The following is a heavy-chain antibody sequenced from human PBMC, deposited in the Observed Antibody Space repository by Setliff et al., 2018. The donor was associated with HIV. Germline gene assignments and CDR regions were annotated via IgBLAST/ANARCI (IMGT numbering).Heavy chain of an antibody. D-gene: IGHD3-3*01. Sequence: SETLSLTCTVSGGSISSYYWTWIRQPAGKGLEWMGIIYTSGSASYNYNPFLKGRVTMSLDTSNKQISLKLTSVTASDTAVYYCARGAGDYDFWSGYYVYNYLDPWGQGTLVTVSS. CDR2: IYTSGSASY. J-gene: IGHJ5*02. V-gene: IGHV4-4*07. CDR3: ARGAGDYDFWSGYYVYNYLDP. CDR1: GGSISSYY.